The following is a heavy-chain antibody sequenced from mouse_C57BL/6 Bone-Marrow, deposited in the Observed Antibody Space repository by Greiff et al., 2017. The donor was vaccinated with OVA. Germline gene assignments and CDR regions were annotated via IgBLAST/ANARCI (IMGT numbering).Heavy chain of an antibody. Sequence: EVKVVESGGGLVKPGGSLKLSCAASGFTFSDYGMHWVRQAPEKGLEWVAYISSGSSTIYYADTVKGRFTISRDNAKNTLFLQMTSPRSEDTAMYYCARYYGSSYWYFDVWGTGTTVTVSS. CDR1: GFTFSDYG. CDR2: ISSGSSTI. D-gene: IGHD1-1*01. CDR3: ARYYGSSYWYFDV. V-gene: IGHV5-17*01. J-gene: IGHJ1*03.